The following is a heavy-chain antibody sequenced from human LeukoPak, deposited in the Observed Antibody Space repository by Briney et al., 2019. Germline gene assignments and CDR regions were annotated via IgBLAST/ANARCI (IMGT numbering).Heavy chain of an antibody. J-gene: IGHJ5*02. V-gene: IGHV3-23*01. Sequence: PGGSLRLSCAASGFAFRTYAMTWVRQAPGKGLEWVSSISTSGGSTYYADPVKGRFTISRDNSNNTLHLHLNSLRGDDTAIYFCARGPHTWFDPWGRGTLVTVSS. CDR1: GFAFRTYA. CDR2: ISTSGGST. CDR3: ARGPHTWFDP.